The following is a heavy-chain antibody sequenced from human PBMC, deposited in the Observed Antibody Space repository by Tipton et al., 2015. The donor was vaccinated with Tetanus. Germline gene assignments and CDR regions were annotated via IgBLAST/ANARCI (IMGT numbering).Heavy chain of an antibody. Sequence: SVRGRFTISRDNAQNSLYLQMNNLTAEDTAVYYCTRWGVATNPADYWGQGTLVTVSS. CDR3: TRWGVATNPADY. J-gene: IGHJ4*02. V-gene: IGHV3-21*06. D-gene: IGHD5-24*01.